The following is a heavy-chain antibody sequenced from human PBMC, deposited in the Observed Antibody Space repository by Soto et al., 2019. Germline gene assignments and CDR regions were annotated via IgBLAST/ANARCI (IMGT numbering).Heavy chain of an antibody. V-gene: IGHV3-33*01. J-gene: IGHJ6*02. Sequence: PGGSLRLSCAASGFTFSTYSMHWVRQAPGKGLEWVAVIWYDGSNKYYADSVKGRFTISRDNSKNTLYLQMNSLRAEDTAVYYCARDLRDRTRYYYGMDVWGQGPTVTVYS. CDR3: ARDLRDRTRYYYGMDV. CDR1: GFTFSTYS. D-gene: IGHD3-9*01. CDR2: IWYDGSNK.